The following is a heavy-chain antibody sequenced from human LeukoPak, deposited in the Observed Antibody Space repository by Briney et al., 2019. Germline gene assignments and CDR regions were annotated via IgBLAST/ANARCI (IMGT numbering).Heavy chain of an antibody. Sequence: SETLSLTCTVSGGSISSYYWSWLRQPPGKGLEWIGYIYYSGSTNYNPSLKSRVTISVDTSKNQFSLKLSSVTAADTAVYYCARGTVTTSDYWGQGTLVTVSS. CDR2: IYYSGST. V-gene: IGHV4-59*01. J-gene: IGHJ4*02. CDR3: ARGTVTTSDY. D-gene: IGHD4-17*01. CDR1: GGSISSYY.